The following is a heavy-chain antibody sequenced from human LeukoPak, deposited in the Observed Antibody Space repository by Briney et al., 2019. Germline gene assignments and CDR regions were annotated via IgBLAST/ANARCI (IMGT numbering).Heavy chain of an antibody. D-gene: IGHD1-26*01. Sequence: PGGSLRLSCAASGFTFSSYAMSWVRQAPGKGLEWVSAISGSGSSTYYADSVKGRFTISRDNSKNTLHLQMNSLRAEDTAVYYCAKDKGWGYSAYDCYGMDVWGQGTTVTVSS. CDR3: AKDKGWGYSAYDCYGMDV. V-gene: IGHV3-23*01. CDR1: GFTFSSYA. J-gene: IGHJ6*02. CDR2: ISGSGSST.